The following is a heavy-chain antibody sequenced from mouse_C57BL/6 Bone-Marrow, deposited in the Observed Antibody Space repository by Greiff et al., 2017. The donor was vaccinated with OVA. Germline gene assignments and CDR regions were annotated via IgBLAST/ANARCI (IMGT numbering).Heavy chain of an antibody. V-gene: IGHV1-53*01. CDR1: GYTFTSYW. J-gene: IGHJ4*01. CDR2: INPSNGGT. Sequence: QVQLQQPGTELVKPGASVKLSCKASGYTFTSYWMHWVKQRPGQGLEWIGNINPSNGGTNYNEKFKSKATLTLDKSSSTAFMQLSSLTSEDSAVYYCAREVTTNYYAMDYWGQGTSVTVSS. CDR3: AREVTTNYYAMDY. D-gene: IGHD2-2*01.